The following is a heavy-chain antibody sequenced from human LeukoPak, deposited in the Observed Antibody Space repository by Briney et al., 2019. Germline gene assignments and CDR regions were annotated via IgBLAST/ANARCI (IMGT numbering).Heavy chain of an antibody. CDR1: GFTFSRYA. V-gene: IGHV3-30-3*01. Sequence: PGGSLRLSCAASGFTFSRYAVHWVRQAPGKGLEWVAVISYNGHNKYSADSVKGRFTISRDNSKNTLYLQMNSLRAEDTAIYYCAKDPGMAVYSYGYDAFDIWGQGTMVTVSS. CDR2: ISYNGHNK. D-gene: IGHD5-18*01. CDR3: AKDPGMAVYSYGYDAFDI. J-gene: IGHJ3*02.